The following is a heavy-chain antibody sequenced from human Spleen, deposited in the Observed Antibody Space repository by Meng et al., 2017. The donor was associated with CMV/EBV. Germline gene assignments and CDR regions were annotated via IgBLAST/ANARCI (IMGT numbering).Heavy chain of an antibody. D-gene: IGHD2-2*01. J-gene: IGHJ4*02. CDR3: AREGRAVVPAATPGEAFDY. V-gene: IGHV3-11*01. CDR1: GFTFSDYY. Sequence: GGSLRLSCAASGFTFSDYYMSWIRQAPGKGLEWVSYISSSGSTIYYADSVKGRFTISRDNAKNSLYLQMNSLRAEDTAVYYCAREGRAVVPAATPGEAFDYWGQGTLVTVSS. CDR2: ISSSGSTI.